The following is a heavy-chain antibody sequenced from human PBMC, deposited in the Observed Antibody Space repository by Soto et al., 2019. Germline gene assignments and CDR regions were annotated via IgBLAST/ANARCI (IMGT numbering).Heavy chain of an antibody. CDR3: AKDRRSGRYYDSSGYFYTFDY. CDR2: ISGSGGST. D-gene: IGHD3-22*01. J-gene: IGHJ4*02. V-gene: IGHV3-23*04. Sequence: EVQLVESGGGLVQPGGSLRLSCAASGFTFSSYDMHWVRQATGKGLEWVSAISGSGGSTYYADSVKGRFTISRDNSKNTLYLQMNSLRAEDTAVYYCAKDRRSGRYYDSSGYFYTFDYWGQGTLVTVSS. CDR1: GFTFSSYD.